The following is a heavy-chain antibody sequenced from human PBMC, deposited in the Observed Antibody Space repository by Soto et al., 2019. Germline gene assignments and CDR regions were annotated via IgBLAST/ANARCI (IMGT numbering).Heavy chain of an antibody. CDR3: ARAKIGKSYEPKRYFDY. D-gene: IGHD3-16*01. CDR1: GFTFSDYF. J-gene: IGHJ4*02. CDR2: INYLGKNM. V-gene: IGHV3-11*01. Sequence: QVQLVESGGGLVKAGGSLRLSCAASGFTFSDYFMSWMRQVPGKGLEWVSFINYLGKNMYYADSVRGRFTISRDNANDSLSLQMNSLRVEDTGVYYCARAKIGKSYEPKRYFDYWGQGILVTVSS.